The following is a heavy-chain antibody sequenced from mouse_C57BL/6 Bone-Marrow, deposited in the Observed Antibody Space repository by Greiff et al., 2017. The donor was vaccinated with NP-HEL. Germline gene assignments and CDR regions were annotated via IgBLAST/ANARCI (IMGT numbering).Heavy chain of an antibody. CDR3: ARKIGSRTDYAMDY. Sequence: VKLVESGPGLVAPSQSLSITCTVSGFSLTSYAISWVRQPPGKGLEWLGVIWTGGGTNYNSALNSRLSISTDNSKSQVFLKMNSLQTDDTARYYCARKIGSRTDYAMDYWGQGTSVTVSS. CDR2: IWTGGGT. J-gene: IGHJ4*01. V-gene: IGHV2-9-1*01. D-gene: IGHD1-1*01. CDR1: GFSLTSYA.